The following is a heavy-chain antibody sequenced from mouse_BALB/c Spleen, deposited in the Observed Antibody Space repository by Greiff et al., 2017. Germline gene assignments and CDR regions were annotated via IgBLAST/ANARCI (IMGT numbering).Heavy chain of an antibody. Sequence: QVHVKQSGPQLVRPGASVKISCKASGYSFTSYWMHWVKQRPGQGLEWIGMIDPSDSETRLNQKFKDKATLTVDKSSSTAYMQLSSPTSEDSAVYYCARGAYYGNYEFAYWGQGTLVTVSA. D-gene: IGHD2-10*01. V-gene: IGHV1S127*01. CDR2: IDPSDSET. CDR1: GYSFTSYW. J-gene: IGHJ3*01. CDR3: ARGAYYGNYEFAY.